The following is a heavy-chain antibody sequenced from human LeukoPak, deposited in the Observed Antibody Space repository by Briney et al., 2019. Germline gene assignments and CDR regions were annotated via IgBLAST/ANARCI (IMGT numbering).Heavy chain of an antibody. J-gene: IGHJ4*02. D-gene: IGHD2-15*01. CDR3: ARGYCSGGSCYFDY. CDR2: ISSSGSTT. Sequence: GGSLRLSCAASGFTFSNYEMNWVRQAPGKGLEWVSYISSSGSTTYYADSVKGRFTISRDNAKNALYLQMNSLRAEDTAVYYCARGYCSGGSCYFDYWGQGTLVTVSS. CDR1: GFTFSNYE. V-gene: IGHV3-48*03.